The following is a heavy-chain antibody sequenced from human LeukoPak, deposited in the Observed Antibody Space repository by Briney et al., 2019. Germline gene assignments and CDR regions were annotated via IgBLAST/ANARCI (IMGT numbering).Heavy chain of an antibody. CDR2: IYYSGST. J-gene: IGHJ3*02. CDR1: GGSISSYY. CDR3: ARGSGSSGWGRDAFDI. D-gene: IGHD6-19*01. Sequence: PSETLSLICTVSGGSISSYYWSWIRQPPGKGLEWIGYIYYSGSTNYNPSLKSRVTISVDTSKNQFSLKLSSVTAADTAVYYCARGSGSSGWGRDAFDIWGQGTMVTVFS. V-gene: IGHV4-59*01.